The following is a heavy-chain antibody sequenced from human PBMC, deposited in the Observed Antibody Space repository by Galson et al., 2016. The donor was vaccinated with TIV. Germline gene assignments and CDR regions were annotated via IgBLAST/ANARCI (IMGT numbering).Heavy chain of an antibody. CDR1: GYTFTHYP. CDR2: INAGNGNT. Sequence: SVKVSCKASGYTFTHYPIHWVRQAPGQRLEWMAWINAGNGNTKFSQKMQGRVTLTTDTSARTAYMELTSLRSDDTAVYYCARPPYCGGDCYKYVLWGQGTLVTVSS. D-gene: IGHD2-21*01. J-gene: IGHJ4*02. CDR3: ARPPYCGGDCYKYVL. V-gene: IGHV1-3*01.